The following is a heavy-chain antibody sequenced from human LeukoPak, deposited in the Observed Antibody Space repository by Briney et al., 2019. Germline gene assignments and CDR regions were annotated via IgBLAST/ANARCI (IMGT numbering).Heavy chain of an antibody. J-gene: IGHJ4*02. CDR3: ERVVYSSILH. CDR1: GVSVSSGSYY. D-gene: IGHD6-13*01. Sequence: SETLSLTRTLSGVSVSSGSYYWSWIRQPPGTGLEWSGYTYYSGNTNYNPSLKSRVTISVDTSKNQFSLKLSSVTAADTAVYYCERVVYSSILHWGQGTLVTVSS. V-gene: IGHV4-61*01. CDR2: TYYSGNT.